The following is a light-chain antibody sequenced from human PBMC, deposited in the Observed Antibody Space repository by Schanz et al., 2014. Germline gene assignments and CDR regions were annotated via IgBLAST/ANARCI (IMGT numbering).Light chain of an antibody. Sequence: EIVLTQSPATLSVSPGERATLSCRASQSVGNTLAWYQQKPGQAPRLLIYGASSRAAGIPDRFRDSGSETDFTLAISSLEPEVFAVYYCQQYYNWPRTFGQGTKVQIK. J-gene: IGKJ1*01. V-gene: IGKV3D-15*01. CDR2: GAS. CDR1: QSVGNT. CDR3: QQYYNWPRT.